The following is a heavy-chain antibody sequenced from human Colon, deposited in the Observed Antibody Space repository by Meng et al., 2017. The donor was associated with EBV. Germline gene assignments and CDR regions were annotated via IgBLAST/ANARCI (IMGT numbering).Heavy chain of an antibody. CDR2: IYHYGGT. Sequence: LQGSGQGLVKPSGPLPLRSVVRAGSYTERKSGRLFRQPPGKGLEWIGEIYHYGGTNYNPSLKSRVTISVDKSKNQISLKLTSVTAADTAVYYCARWAFIDSYGFDHWGQGTLVTVSS. J-gene: IGHJ4*02. CDR1: AGSYTERKS. V-gene: IGHV4-4*02. D-gene: IGHD5-18*01. CDR3: ARWAFIDSYGFDH.